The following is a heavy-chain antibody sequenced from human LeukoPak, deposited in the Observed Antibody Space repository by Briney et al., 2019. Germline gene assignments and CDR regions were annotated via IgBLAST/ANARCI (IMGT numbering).Heavy chain of an antibody. D-gene: IGHD1-26*01. CDR1: GFTVSSNY. J-gene: IGHJ3*01. CDR2: TRNKVNSDTT. Sequence: GGSLRLSCAASGFTVSSNYMSWVRQAPGKGPEWIGRTRNKVNSDTTEYAASVKGRFSISRDDSKNSLFLQMNSLRPEDTAVYYCSKGYSGLLIYALDVWGQGTRVTVSS. V-gene: IGHV3-72*01. CDR3: SKGYSGLLIYALDV.